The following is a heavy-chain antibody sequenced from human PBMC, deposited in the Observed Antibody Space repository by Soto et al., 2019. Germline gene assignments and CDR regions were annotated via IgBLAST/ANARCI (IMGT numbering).Heavy chain of an antibody. D-gene: IGHD3-22*01. Sequence: GSLRLSCAASGFTFSSYAMSWVRQAPGKGLEWVSAISGSGGSTYYADSVKGRFTISRDNSKNTLYLQMNSLRAEDTAVYYCAKAPMIVVVVWYFDLWGRGTLVTVSS. CDR2: ISGSGGST. J-gene: IGHJ2*01. CDR1: GFTFSSYA. CDR3: AKAPMIVVVVWYFDL. V-gene: IGHV3-23*01.